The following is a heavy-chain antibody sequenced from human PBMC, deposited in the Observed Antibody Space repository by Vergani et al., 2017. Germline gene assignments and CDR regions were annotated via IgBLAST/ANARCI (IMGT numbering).Heavy chain of an antibody. Sequence: QVQLVESGGGVVQPGGSLTLSCAASGFSFRSHGMHWVRQAPGKGLEWVAFNSYDGSKRYYADSLKGGFAISRDTSNNTLFLQMKSLSPEDTAMYFCAKYTGHCSGGKCCGPRFDSWGQGALVSVSS. D-gene: IGHD2-15*01. V-gene: IGHV3-30*02. CDR3: AKYTGHCSGGKCCGPRFDS. CDR2: NSYDGSKR. J-gene: IGHJ5*01. CDR1: GFSFRSHG.